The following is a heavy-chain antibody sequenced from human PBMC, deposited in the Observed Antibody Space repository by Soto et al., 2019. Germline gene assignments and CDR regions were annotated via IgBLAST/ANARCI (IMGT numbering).Heavy chain of an antibody. D-gene: IGHD3-10*01. V-gene: IGHV4-59*01. Sequence: PSETLSLTCTVSGGPFISYYWSWIRQPPGKGLEWIGYIYYTGSTNYNPSLKSRVTISVDTSKNEFSFSLKLISVTAADTAVYYCARGGENYFSGMDFWGQGTTVIVSS. CDR3: ARGGENYFSGMDF. J-gene: IGHJ6*02. CDR1: GGPFISYY. CDR2: IYYTGST.